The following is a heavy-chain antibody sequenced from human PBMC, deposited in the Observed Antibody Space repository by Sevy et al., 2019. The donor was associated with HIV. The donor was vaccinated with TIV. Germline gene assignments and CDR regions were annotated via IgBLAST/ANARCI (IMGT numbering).Heavy chain of an antibody. CDR2: IGGSGVST. V-gene: IGHV3-23*01. Sequence: GGSLRLSCAASGFTFSSYAMTWVRQAPGKGLECVAGIGGSGVSTFYADSVRGRFTVSRDNLNKMLFLQMNNLRAEDKAVYFCATDRYYYDGTANDSFEMWGQGTLVTVSS. J-gene: IGHJ3*02. CDR3: ATDRYYYDGTANDSFEM. CDR1: GFTFSSYA. D-gene: IGHD3-22*01.